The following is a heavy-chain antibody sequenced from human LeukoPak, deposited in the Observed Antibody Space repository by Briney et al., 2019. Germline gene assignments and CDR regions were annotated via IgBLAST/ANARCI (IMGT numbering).Heavy chain of an antibody. CDR1: GFTVSSNY. D-gene: IGHD2-21*02. CDR2: IYSGGRT. J-gene: IGHJ4*02. Sequence: GGSLRLSCAASGFTVSSNYMSWVRQAPGKGLEWVSVIYSGGRTYYADSVKGRFTISRDNSKNTLYLQMNSLRAEDTAVYYCAGTTCGGGCYSEYWGQGTQVTVSS. CDR3: AGTTCGGGCYSEY. V-gene: IGHV3-53*01.